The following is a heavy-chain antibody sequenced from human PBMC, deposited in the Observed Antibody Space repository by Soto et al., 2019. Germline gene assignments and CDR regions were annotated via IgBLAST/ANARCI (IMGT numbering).Heavy chain of an antibody. J-gene: IGHJ5*02. CDR3: ARLLKGGDVTENWFDP. CDR2: INHSGST. Sequence: SETLSLTCTVSGGTISGYYWSWIRQPPGKGLEWIGEINHSGSTNYNPSLKSRVTISVDTSKNQFSLKLSSVTAADTAVYYCARLLKGGDVTENWFDPWGQGTLVTVSS. D-gene: IGHD1-26*01. V-gene: IGHV4-34*08. CDR1: GGTISGYY.